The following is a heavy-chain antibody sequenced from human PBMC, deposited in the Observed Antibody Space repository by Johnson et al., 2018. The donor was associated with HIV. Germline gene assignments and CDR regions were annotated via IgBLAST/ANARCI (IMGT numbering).Heavy chain of an antibody. Sequence: VQLVESGGGLVQPGGSLRLSCAASGFTLSSYWMHWVRQAPGKGLVWVSRINSDGSSTSYADSVKGRFTISRDNSTNTLYLQMNSLRAEDTAVYYCARASAVFDAFDIWGQGTMVTVSS. CDR3: ARASAVFDAFDI. CDR2: INSDGSST. J-gene: IGHJ3*02. D-gene: IGHD1-14*01. V-gene: IGHV3-74*01. CDR1: GFTLSSYW.